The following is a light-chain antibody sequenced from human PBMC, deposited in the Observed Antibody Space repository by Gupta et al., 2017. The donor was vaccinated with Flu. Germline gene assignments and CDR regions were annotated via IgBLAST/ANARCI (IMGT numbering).Light chain of an antibody. CDR1: EGIGDF. Sequence: DLPLTQSPSLLSASVGDRVTITCRAGEGIGDFLAWYQQKPGKAPKLLIFAASTLESGVPSRFSGSRSGTEFTLTINNLQPEDFATYYCQQLNNYPLTFGGGTKVEV. V-gene: IGKV1-9*01. CDR3: QQLNNYPLT. CDR2: AAS. J-gene: IGKJ4*01.